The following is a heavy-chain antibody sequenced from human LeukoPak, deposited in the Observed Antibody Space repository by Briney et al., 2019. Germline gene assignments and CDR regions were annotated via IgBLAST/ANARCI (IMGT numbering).Heavy chain of an antibody. Sequence: GGSLRLSCAASGFTFSSYGMHWVRQAPGKGLEWVAVIWYDGSNKYYADSVKGRFTISRDNSKNTLYLQMNSLRAEDTAVYYCAREGYDFWSGYYTAYFDYWGQGTLVTVSS. CDR2: IWYDGSNK. V-gene: IGHV3-33*01. D-gene: IGHD3-3*01. J-gene: IGHJ4*02. CDR1: GFTFSSYG. CDR3: AREGYDFWSGYYTAYFDY.